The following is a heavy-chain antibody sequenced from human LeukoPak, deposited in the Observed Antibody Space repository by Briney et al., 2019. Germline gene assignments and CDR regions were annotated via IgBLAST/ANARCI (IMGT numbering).Heavy chain of an antibody. CDR1: GYSFTSYW. CDR3: ARRGFVAGTHPDY. V-gene: IGHV5-51*01. J-gene: IGHJ4*02. CDR2: IYPGDSDT. D-gene: IGHD2-15*01. Sequence: GESLKIPCKGSGYSFTSYWIGWVRQMPGKGLEWMGIIYPGDSDTRYSPSFQGQVTISADKSISTAYLQWSSLKASDTAMYYCARRGFVAGTHPDYWGQGTLVTVSS.